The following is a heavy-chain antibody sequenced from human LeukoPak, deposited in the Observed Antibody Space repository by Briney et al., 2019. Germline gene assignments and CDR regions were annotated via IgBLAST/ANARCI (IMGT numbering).Heavy chain of an antibody. J-gene: IGHJ4*02. CDR1: GGSISSGSYY. CDR3: ARGQRDHFDY. CDR2: IYTSGST. Sequence: SETLSLTCTVSGGSISSGSYYWSWIRQPAGKGLEWIGRIYTSGSTNYNPSLKSRLTISVDTSKNQFSLKLSSVTAADTAVYYCARGQRDHFDYWGQGTLVTVSS. V-gene: IGHV4-61*02.